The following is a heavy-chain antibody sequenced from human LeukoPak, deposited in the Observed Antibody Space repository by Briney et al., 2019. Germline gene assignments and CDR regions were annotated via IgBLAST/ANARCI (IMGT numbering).Heavy chain of an antibody. D-gene: IGHD3-10*01. CDR1: GGSISSYY. J-gene: IGHJ5*02. CDR3: ARHVQGSGSYYKHNWFDP. Sequence: SETLSLTCTVSGGSISSYYWSWIRQPPGKGLEWIGYIYYSGSTNYNPSLKSRVTISVDTSKNQFSLKLSSVTAADTAVYYCARHVQGSGSYYKHNWFDPWGQGALVTVSS. V-gene: IGHV4-59*08. CDR2: IYYSGST.